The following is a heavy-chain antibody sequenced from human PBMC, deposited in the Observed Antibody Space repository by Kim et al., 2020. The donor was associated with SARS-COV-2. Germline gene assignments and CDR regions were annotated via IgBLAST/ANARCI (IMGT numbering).Heavy chain of an antibody. CDR3: ARGTVGCSSTSCYKLDY. Sequence: SETLSLTCAVYGGSFSGYYWSWIRQPPGKGLEWIGEINHSGSTNYNPSLKSRVTISVDTSKNQFSLKLSSVTAADTAVYYCARGTVGCSSTSCYKLDYWGQGTLVTVSS. V-gene: IGHV4-34*01. D-gene: IGHD2-2*02. CDR2: INHSGST. CDR1: GGSFSGYY. J-gene: IGHJ4*02.